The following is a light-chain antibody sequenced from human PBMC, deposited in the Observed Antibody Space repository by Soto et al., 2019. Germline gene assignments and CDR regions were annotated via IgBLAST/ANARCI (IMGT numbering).Light chain of an antibody. CDR1: QSVSSK. J-gene: IGKJ1*01. V-gene: IGKV3-15*01. CDR2: GAS. CDR3: QQYNNWPQT. Sequence: EIVMTQSPATLSVPPGERATLSCRASQSVSSKLAWYQQKPGQAPRLLIYGASTRATGIPARFSGSGSGTEFTLTISSLQSEDFAVYYCQQYNNWPQTFGQGTKVEIK.